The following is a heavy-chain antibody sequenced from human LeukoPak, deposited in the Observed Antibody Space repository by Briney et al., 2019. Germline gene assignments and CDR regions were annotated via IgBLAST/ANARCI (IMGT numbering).Heavy chain of an antibody. CDR2: IYSSGST. CDR1: NASMTDYF. CDR3: ARHLDWQGITFDS. D-gene: IGHD3/OR15-3a*01. J-gene: IGHJ4*02. V-gene: IGHV4-59*08. Sequence: SETLSLTCTVSNASMTDYFWSWIRQPPGKGLEWMGYIYSSGSTKYNPSLNSRVSMSVDTSKSHFSLRLRSVTAADTAVYYCARHLDWQGITFDSWGQGLLVTVSS.